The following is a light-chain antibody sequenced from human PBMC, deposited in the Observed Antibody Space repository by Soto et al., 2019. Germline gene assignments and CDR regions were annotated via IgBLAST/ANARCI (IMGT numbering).Light chain of an antibody. Sequence: QSALTQPASVSGSPGQSITISCTGTSSDVGEYKYVSWYQPHPGKAPKLLIYEVRNRPSGVSHRFSGSKSGNSASLTISGLQAEDEADYYCSSYTSSTTPVVFGGGTKL. CDR2: EVR. CDR3: SSYTSSTTPVV. J-gene: IGLJ2*01. CDR1: SSDVGEYKY. V-gene: IGLV2-14*01.